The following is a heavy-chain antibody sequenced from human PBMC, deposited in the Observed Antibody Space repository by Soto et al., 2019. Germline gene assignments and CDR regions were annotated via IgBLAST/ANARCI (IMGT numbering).Heavy chain of an antibody. D-gene: IGHD3-3*01. CDR2: IVVGSGNT. V-gene: IGHV1-58*01. Sequence: SVKVSCKASGFTFTSSAVQWVRQARGQRLEWIGWIVVGSGNTNYAQKFQERVTITRDTSKNQFSLKLSSVTAADTAVYYCARAHPATIFGVARDWFDPWGQGTLVTVSS. J-gene: IGHJ5*02. CDR3: ARAHPATIFGVARDWFDP. CDR1: GFTFTSSA.